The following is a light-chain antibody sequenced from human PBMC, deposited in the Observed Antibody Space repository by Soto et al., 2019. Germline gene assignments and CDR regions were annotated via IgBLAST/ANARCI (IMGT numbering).Light chain of an antibody. Sequence: EIVWTQSPGTLSLSPGARATLSCRASQSVSSSYLAWYQQKPGQAPRLLISGAFSRATGIPDRFSGSGSGTDFTLTISRLEPEDFAVYYCQQYGPAPKPWTFGQGTKVEIK. CDR1: QSVSSSY. CDR3: QQYGPAPKPWT. J-gene: IGKJ1*01. V-gene: IGKV3-20*01. CDR2: GAF.